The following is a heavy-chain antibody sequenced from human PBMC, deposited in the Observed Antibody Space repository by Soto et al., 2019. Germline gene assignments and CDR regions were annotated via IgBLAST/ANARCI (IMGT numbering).Heavy chain of an antibody. V-gene: IGHV3-7*05. Sequence: GGLLRLWYAALGVSSRNPRMSWVRQAPGKGLEWVANIKQEGSDTYYVDSVKGRFTISRDDSKNTAYLQMNSLKTEDTAVYYCSSTKVISPPYFDYWGQGTLVTVSS. D-gene: IGHD2-2*01. CDR1: GVSSRNPR. CDR3: SSTKVISPPYFDY. J-gene: IGHJ4*02. CDR2: IKQEGSDT.